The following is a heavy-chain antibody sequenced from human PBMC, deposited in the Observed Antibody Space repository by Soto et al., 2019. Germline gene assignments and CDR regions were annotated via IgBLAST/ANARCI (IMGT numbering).Heavy chain of an antibody. V-gene: IGHV1-3*04. J-gene: IGHJ5*02. CDR1: GYTFTSYA. CDR3: AGEALCGGACSEAWLDP. D-gene: IGHD2-21*02. Sequence: QVQLVQSGAEVKKAGASVRVSCRTSGYTFTSYAIPSVRQAPGQGRELMAWSKIGNGNTKYSQQFQGRGTVRRDAPASSGYVEVRSLRSQDTAVYYCAGEALCGGACSEAWLDPWGQGTLVTVSS. CDR2: SKIGNGNT.